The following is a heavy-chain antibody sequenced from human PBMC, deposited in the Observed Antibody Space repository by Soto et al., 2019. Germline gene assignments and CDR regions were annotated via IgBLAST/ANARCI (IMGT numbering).Heavy chain of an antibody. CDR3: ARVTTMGLYYYYYGMDV. D-gene: IGHD5-12*01. J-gene: IGHJ6*02. Sequence: PSETLSLTCAVSGGPISSSNWWRWVRQPPGKGLEWIGEIYHSGSTNYNPSLKSRVTISVDKSKNQFSLKLSSVTAADTAVYYCARVTTMGLYYYYYGMDVWGQGTTVTVS. CDR2: IYHSGST. CDR1: GGPISSSNW. V-gene: IGHV4-4*02.